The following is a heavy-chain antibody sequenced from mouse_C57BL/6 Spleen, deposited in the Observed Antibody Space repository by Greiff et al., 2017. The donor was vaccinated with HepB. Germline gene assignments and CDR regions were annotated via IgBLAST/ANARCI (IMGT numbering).Heavy chain of an antibody. CDR2: IYPGDGDT. CDR1: GYAFSSYW. CDR3: ARNGFDYYGSSPYAMDY. Sequence: VQLQESGAELVKPGASVKISCKASGYAFSSYWMNWVKQRPGKGLQWIGQIYPGDGDTNYNGKFKGKATLTADKSSSTAYMQLSSLTSEDSAVYFCARNGFDYYGSSPYAMDYWGQGTSVTVSS. V-gene: IGHV1-80*01. D-gene: IGHD1-1*01. J-gene: IGHJ4*01.